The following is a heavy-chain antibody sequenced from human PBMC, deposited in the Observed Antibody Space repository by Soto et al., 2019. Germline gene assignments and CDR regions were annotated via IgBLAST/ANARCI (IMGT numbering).Heavy chain of an antibody. CDR2: ISYDGSNK. J-gene: IGHJ4*02. D-gene: IGHD5-12*01. V-gene: IGHV3-30-3*01. CDR1: GFTFSSYA. Sequence: QVQLVESGGGVVQPGRSLRLSCAASGFTFSSYAMHWVRQAPGKGLEWVAVISYDGSNKYYADSVKGRFTISRDNSKNTRYLQMNSLRADDTAVYYGARDDCRDGYNCLPRYWGQGTLVTVSS. CDR3: ARDDCRDGYNCLPRY.